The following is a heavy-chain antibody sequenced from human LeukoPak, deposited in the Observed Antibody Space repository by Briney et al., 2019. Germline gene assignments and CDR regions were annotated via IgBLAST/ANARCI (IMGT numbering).Heavy chain of an antibody. J-gene: IGHJ4*02. CDR1: GFTFGRLW. CDR2: ITPDGRDR. Sequence: GGPLRLPCAASGFTFGRLWMNWVRQAPGKGLEWVASITPDGRDRYYVDSVKGRFTVSRDNAKNSLYLQMISLRGEDTAVYFCARSNYGTYDYWGQGALVTVSS. V-gene: IGHV3-7*01. CDR3: ARSNYGTYDY. D-gene: IGHD1-26*01.